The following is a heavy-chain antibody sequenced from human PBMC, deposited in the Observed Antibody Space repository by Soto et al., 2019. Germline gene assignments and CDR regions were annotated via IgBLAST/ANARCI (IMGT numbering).Heavy chain of an antibody. CDR2: INPNHGGT. V-gene: IGHV1-46*01. Sequence: QVQLVQPGAEVMKPGASVKISCKASGCTSTRYYVHWVRQAPGQGPEWMGRINPNHGGTNYAQEFQGRFTMTRETSTTIVSMDLSSMRAEDTAVYYWASRVNADVDVWGQGPTVTVS. CDR3: ASRVNADVDV. CDR1: GCTSTRYY. J-gene: IGHJ6*02. D-gene: IGHD3-16*02.